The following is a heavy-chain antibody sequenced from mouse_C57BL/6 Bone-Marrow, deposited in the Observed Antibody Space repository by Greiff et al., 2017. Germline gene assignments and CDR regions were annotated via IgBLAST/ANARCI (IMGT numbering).Heavy chain of an antibody. D-gene: IGHD2-10*02. CDR2: INPDNGDT. Sequence: VHVKQSGPELVKPGDSVKISCKASGYSFTGYFMTWVKQSNGKSLEWIGRINPDNGDTFYNQKFKGKATLTVVKSSSPAHMELRSLTSEDSAIYYCASCDDPSAYWGQGTLVTVSA. V-gene: IGHV1-20*01. CDR3: ASCDDPSAY. J-gene: IGHJ3*01. CDR1: GYSFTGYF.